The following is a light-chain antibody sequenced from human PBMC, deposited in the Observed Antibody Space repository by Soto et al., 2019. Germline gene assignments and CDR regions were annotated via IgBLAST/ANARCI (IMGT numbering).Light chain of an antibody. J-gene: IGKJ1*01. Sequence: EIVLTQSPGTLSFSPGERATLSCRASQSVSSSYLAWYQQKPGQAPMLLIYGASSRATGIPDRFSGSGSGTDFTLTISRLEPEDFAVYYCQQYGSSPPWTFGQGTKVEIK. V-gene: IGKV3-20*01. CDR3: QQYGSSPPWT. CDR2: GAS. CDR1: QSVSSSY.